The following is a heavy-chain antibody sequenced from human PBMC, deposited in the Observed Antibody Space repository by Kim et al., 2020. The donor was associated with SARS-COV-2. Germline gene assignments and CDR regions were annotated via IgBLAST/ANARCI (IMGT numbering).Heavy chain of an antibody. CDR1: GGSISSNTYY. CDR3: ANTSRRYYYMDV. J-gene: IGHJ6*03. D-gene: IGHD2-2*02. V-gene: IGHV4-39*01. CDR2: IYYSGNT. Sequence: SETLSLTCTVSGGSISSNTYYWGWFRQPPGRGLEWIGSIYYSGNTYYNPSLKSRVTISVVTSKNQFSLKLSSVTAADTAVYYCANTSRRYYYMDVWGKGT.